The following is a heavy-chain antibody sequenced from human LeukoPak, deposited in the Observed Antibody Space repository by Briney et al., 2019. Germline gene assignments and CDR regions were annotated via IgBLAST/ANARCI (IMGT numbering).Heavy chain of an antibody. D-gene: IGHD3-22*01. CDR3: VGGYYDSSGYEFDY. CDR2: IYYTGST. V-gene: IGHV4-39*01. CDR1: GGSISSSSYY. J-gene: IGHJ4*02. Sequence: NPSETLSLTCTVSGGSISSSSYYWGWIRQPPGKGLEWIGSIYYTGSTYYNPSLQSRVTMPVDTSKNQLSLRLSSVTAADTAVYYCVGGYYDSSGYEFDYWGQGTLVTVSS.